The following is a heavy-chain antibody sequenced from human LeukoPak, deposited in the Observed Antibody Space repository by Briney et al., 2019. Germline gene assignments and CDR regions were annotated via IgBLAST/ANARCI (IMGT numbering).Heavy chain of an antibody. D-gene: IGHD4-17*01. CDR1: GYSISTGYY. Sequence: KPSETLSLTCTVSGYSISTGYYWDWIRQPPGKGLEWIGTFYHGGSTYYNPSLKSRVTISVDTSKNQFSLNLTSVTAADTAVYYCASSGATTVTTWGGSWCDPWGQGTLVTVSS. CDR2: FYHGGST. CDR3: ASSGATTVTTWGGSWCDP. J-gene: IGHJ5*02. V-gene: IGHV4-38-2*02.